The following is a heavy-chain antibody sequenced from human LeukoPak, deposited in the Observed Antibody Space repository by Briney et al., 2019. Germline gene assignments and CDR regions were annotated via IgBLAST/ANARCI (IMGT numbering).Heavy chain of an antibody. CDR3: ARRSRNGLDAFDI. CDR2: INPNTGAT. J-gene: IGHJ3*02. D-gene: IGHD2-8*01. V-gene: IGHV1-2*02. CDR1: GYTFTGYY. Sequence: GASVKVSCKPSGYTFTGYYLHWVRQAPGQGPEWMGWINPNTGATMYSQKFQGRVTMTRDTSVSTGYMELRSLTSDDSAAYYCARRSRNGLDAFDIWGQGTMVTVSS.